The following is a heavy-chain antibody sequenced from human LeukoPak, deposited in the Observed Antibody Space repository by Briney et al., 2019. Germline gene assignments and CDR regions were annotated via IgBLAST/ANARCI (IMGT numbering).Heavy chain of an antibody. V-gene: IGHV1-2*06. D-gene: IGHD3-3*01. CDR3: ARGGYHDVSGYLSWGPKERRQGEDVLDA. J-gene: IGHJ3*01. Sequence: ASVRVSCKSSGYTFIDYYIHWVRQAPGQGLQWMGRIHPNSAVTKFRPGFQGRITMTRDTSLTTAYLDFSGLTSDDAAAYYCARGGYHDVSGYLSWGPKERRQGEDVLDAWGQGTMVIVSS. CDR1: GYTFIDYY. CDR2: IHPNSAVT.